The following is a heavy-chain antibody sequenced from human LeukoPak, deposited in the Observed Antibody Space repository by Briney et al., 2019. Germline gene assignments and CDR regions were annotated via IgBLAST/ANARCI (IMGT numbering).Heavy chain of an antibody. CDR2: IIPIFGTA. V-gene: IGHV1-69*01. Sequence: ASVSVSCKASGGTFSSYAISWVRQAPGQGLEWMGGIIPIFGTANYAQKFQGRVTITADESTSTAYMELSSLRSEDTAVYYCARGRVMAGYCSGGSCYSGAYWGQGTLVTVSS. CDR1: GGTFSSYA. J-gene: IGHJ4*02. D-gene: IGHD2-15*01. CDR3: ARGRVMAGYCSGGSCYSGAY.